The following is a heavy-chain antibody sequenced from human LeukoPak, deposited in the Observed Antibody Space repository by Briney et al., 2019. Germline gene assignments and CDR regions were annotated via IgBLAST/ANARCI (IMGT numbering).Heavy chain of an antibody. CDR1: GFTFSSYE. V-gene: IGHV3-48*03. D-gene: IGHD6-13*01. J-gene: IGHJ6*03. CDR2: ISSSGSTI. CDR3: ARHSAAGVFAYYYYMDV. Sequence: GGSLRLSCAASGFTFSSYEMNWVRQAPGKGLEWVSYISSSGSTIYYADSVKGRFTISRDNAKNSLYLQMNSLRAEDTAVYYCARHSAAGVFAYYYYMDVWGKGTTVTVSS.